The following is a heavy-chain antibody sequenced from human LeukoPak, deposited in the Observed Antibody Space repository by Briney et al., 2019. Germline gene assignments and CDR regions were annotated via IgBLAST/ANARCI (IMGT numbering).Heavy chain of an antibody. D-gene: IGHD6-13*01. V-gene: IGHV5-51*01. Sequence: GGSLKISCKISGYKLANNWIGWVGQVPGKGLEWMGLIYPGYSDAKYSPSFQGQATLPVDASISTAYFQLSGPRASDTAIYYCVRFALTSSLDHWGQGTLVTVSS. CDR3: VRFALTSSLDH. CDR1: GYKLANNW. J-gene: IGHJ5*02. CDR2: IYPGYSDA.